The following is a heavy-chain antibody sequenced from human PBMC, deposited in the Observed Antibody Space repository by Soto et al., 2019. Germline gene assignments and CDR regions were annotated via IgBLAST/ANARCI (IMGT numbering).Heavy chain of an antibody. V-gene: IGHV5-51*01. D-gene: IGHD6-19*01. CDR2: IYPGDSDT. Sequence: PGESLKISCKGSGYSFTSYWIGWVRQMPGKGLEWMGIIYPGDSDTRYSPSFQGQVTISADKSISTAYLQWSSLKASDTAMYYCARHGSGWSLAYYYGTDVWGQGTTVTVSS. J-gene: IGHJ6*02. CDR3: ARHGSGWSLAYYYGTDV. CDR1: GYSFTSYW.